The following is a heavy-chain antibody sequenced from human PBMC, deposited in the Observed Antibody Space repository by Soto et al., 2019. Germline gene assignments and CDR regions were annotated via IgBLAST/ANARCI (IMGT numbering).Heavy chain of an antibody. CDR3: ARSGARPGDYYYGMDV. V-gene: IGHV1-69*12. CDR2: FIPIFGTA. CDR1: GGTFSSYA. J-gene: IGHJ6*02. D-gene: IGHD3-10*01. Sequence: QVQLVQSGAEVKKPGSSVKVSCKASGGTFSSYAISWVRQAPGQGLEWMGGFIPIFGTANYAQKFQGRVTITADESTSXAYMELSSLRSEDTAVYYCARSGARPGDYYYGMDVWGQGTTVTVSS.